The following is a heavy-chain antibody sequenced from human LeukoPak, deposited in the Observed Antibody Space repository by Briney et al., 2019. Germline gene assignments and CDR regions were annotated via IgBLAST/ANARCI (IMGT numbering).Heavy chain of an antibody. J-gene: IGHJ6*03. Sequence: ASVKVSCKASGCTFTSYDINWVRQATGQGLEWMGWMNPSSGNTGYAQKFQGRVTMTRNTSISTAYMELSSLRSEDTAVYYCARGVAARRYYYYYMDVWGKGTTVTVSS. D-gene: IGHD6-6*01. CDR3: ARGVAARRYYYYYMDV. CDR2: MNPSSGNT. CDR1: GCTFTSYD. V-gene: IGHV1-8*01.